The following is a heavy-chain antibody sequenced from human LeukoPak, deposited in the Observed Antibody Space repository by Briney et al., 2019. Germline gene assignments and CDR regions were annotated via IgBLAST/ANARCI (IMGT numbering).Heavy chain of an antibody. J-gene: IGHJ4*02. Sequence: KPSETLSLTCAVYGGSFSGYYWSWIRQPPGKGLEWIGEINHSGSTNYNPSPKSRVTISVDTSKNQFSLKLSSVTAADTAVYYCARGSGGRTYDFWSGYFGYWGQGTLVTVSS. D-gene: IGHD3-3*01. V-gene: IGHV4-34*01. CDR1: GGSFSGYY. CDR3: ARGSGGRTYDFWSGYFGY. CDR2: INHSGST.